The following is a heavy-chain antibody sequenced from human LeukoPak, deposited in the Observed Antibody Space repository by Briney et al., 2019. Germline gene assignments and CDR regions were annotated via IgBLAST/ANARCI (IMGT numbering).Heavy chain of an antibody. V-gene: IGHV3-23*01. CDR1: GITLSNYG. Sequence: VGSLRLSCVVSGITLSNYGMSWVRQAPGNGMEWIAGISGSGGATTYADTVKGRFTISTDSPKNTLYLHMSSLRADDTAVYFCAKRGVVSRVILVGFHKEAYYFDSWGQGALVTVSS. CDR3: AKRGVVSRVILVGFHKEAYYFDS. CDR2: ISGSGGAT. D-gene: IGHD3-22*01. J-gene: IGHJ4*02.